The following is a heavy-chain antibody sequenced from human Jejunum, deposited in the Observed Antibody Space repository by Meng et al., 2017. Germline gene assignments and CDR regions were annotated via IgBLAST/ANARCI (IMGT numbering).Heavy chain of an antibody. Sequence: QVDLPHSGPGLVKPSQTLSLTCTVSGGSLKTGAYYWSWIRQHPGKGLEWFGYIYSTGSTFYTPSLKSRVSTSLETSKNQFSLKVPSVTAADTAFYYCARLGITETIGGFDPWGQGILVTVSS. J-gene: IGHJ5*02. D-gene: IGHD1-7*01. CDR2: IYSTGST. CDR1: GGSLKTGAYY. V-gene: IGHV4-31*03. CDR3: ARLGITETIGGFDP.